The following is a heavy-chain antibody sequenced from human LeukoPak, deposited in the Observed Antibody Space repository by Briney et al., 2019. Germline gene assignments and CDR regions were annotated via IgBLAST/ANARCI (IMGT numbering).Heavy chain of an antibody. V-gene: IGHV1-8*01. CDR2: MSPNNGNT. D-gene: IGHD7-27*01. Sequence: ASVKVSCKTSGYTFTNYDINWVRQATRQGLEWLGWMSPNNGNTGYAQKFQGRVTMTRDTSINTAYMELSSLRSEDTAVYYCASNPPRTGDFNSWGQGALVTVSS. CDR3: ASNPPRTGDFNS. J-gene: IGHJ4*02. CDR1: GYTFTNYD.